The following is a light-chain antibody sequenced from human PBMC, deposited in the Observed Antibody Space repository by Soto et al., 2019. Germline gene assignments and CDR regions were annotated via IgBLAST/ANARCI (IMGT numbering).Light chain of an antibody. J-gene: IGLJ1*01. CDR2: EVS. V-gene: IGLV2-23*02. CDR1: SSDVGSYNL. CDR3: CSYAGSSTPYV. Sequence: QSVLTQPASVSGSPGQSITLSCTGASSDVGSYNLVSWYQQHPGKAPKLMIYEVSKRPSGVSNRFSGSKSGNTASLTISGLQAEDEADYYCCSYAGSSTPYVFGTGTRSPS.